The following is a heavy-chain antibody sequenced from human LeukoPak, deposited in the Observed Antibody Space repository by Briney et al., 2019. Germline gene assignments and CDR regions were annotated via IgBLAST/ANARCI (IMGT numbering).Heavy chain of an antibody. Sequence: SGGSLRLSCAASGFTFSSYSMNWVRQAPGKGLEWVSSISSSSSYIYYADSVKGRFTISRDIAKNSLYLQMNSLRAEDTAVYYCARLRAAADRRYFDYWGQGTLVTVSS. CDR1: GFTFSSYS. V-gene: IGHV3-21*01. J-gene: IGHJ4*02. CDR3: ARLRAAADRRYFDY. CDR2: ISSSSSYI. D-gene: IGHD6-25*01.